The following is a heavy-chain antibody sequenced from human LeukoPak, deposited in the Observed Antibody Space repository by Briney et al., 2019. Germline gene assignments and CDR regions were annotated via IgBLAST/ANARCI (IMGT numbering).Heavy chain of an antibody. Sequence: GRSLRLSCAASGFTFTDYWMHWVRQAPGKGLVWVSRVDHDGSGTAYADSVTGRFTISRDNAKNTVYLQMNSLRADDTAVYYCATDLGWGQGTLVTVSS. D-gene: IGHD4-17*01. CDR3: ATDLG. V-gene: IGHV3-74*01. CDR2: VDHDGSGT. J-gene: IGHJ4*02. CDR1: GFTFTDYW.